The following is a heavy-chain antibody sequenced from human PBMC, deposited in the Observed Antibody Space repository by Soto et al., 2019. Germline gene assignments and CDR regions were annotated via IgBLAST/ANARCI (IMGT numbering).Heavy chain of an antibody. V-gene: IGHV3-30-3*01. J-gene: IGHJ4*02. CDR2: ISYDGSNK. CDR1: GFTFSSYA. CDR3: ARDISVAAQYYYFDY. D-gene: IGHD2-15*01. Sequence: ESGGGVVQPGRSLRLSCAASGFTFSSYAMHWVRQAPGKGLEWVAVISYDGSNKYYADSVKGRFTISRDNSKNTLYLQMNSLRAEDTAVYYCARDISVAAQYYYFDYWGQGTLVTVSS.